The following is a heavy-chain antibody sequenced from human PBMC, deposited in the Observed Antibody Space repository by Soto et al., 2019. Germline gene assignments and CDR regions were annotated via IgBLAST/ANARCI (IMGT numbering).Heavy chain of an antibody. CDR1: GGYFNDNY. J-gene: IGHJ5*02. Sequence: QVQLQQWGAGLLKPSETLSLSCAVYGGYFNDNYYTWFRQPPGKGLEWNGEISLSGTTKYIPSIKSRASVSFDTSKTQVSLKVTSGTAADTAVYYCATSLWFGTQVELWGQGALVTVSS. CDR3: ATSLWFGTQVEL. V-gene: IGHV4-34*01. D-gene: IGHD3-10*01. CDR2: ISLSGTT.